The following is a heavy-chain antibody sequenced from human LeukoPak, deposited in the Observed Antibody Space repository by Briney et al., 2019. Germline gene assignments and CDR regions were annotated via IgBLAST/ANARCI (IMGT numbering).Heavy chain of an antibody. CDR2: IYYSGST. CDR1: GGSISSSSYY. V-gene: IGHV4-39*01. Sequence: PSETLSLTCTVSGGSISSSSYYWGWIRQPPGKGLGWIGSIYYSGSTYYNPSLKSRVTISVDTSKNQFSLKLSSVTAADTAVYYCARARGDYYDSSGYYSAFDYWGQGTLVTVSS. D-gene: IGHD3-22*01. CDR3: ARARGDYYDSSGYYSAFDY. J-gene: IGHJ4*02.